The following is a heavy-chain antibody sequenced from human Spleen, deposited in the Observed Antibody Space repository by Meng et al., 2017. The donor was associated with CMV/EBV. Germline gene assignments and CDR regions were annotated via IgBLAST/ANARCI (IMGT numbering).Heavy chain of an antibody. Sequence: GSLRLSCAVYGGSFRNYHWSWIRQFPGKGLEWIGEIDHSGTTNYSPSLRSRVSISVDTSKNQFSLKLSSVTAADTAVYYCARDISRGWYYFDYWGQGTLVTVSS. J-gene: IGHJ4*02. D-gene: IGHD6-19*01. CDR3: ARDISRGWYYFDY. CDR1: GGSFRNYH. CDR2: IDHSGTT. V-gene: IGHV4-34*01.